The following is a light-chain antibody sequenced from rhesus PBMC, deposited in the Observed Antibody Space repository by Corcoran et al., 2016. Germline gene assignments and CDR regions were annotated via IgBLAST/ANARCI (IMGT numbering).Light chain of an antibody. V-gene: IGKV1-22*01. Sequence: DIRMTQSPSSLSASIGDTVTISCRASQRINTWLAWYQQKPGNAPKLLIFKASRWQSGVPSRFSGSGSWTDFTLPLTSLDSEDFAIYFCQQYMRGPLTFGGGTKVELK. J-gene: IGKJ4*01. CDR2: KAS. CDR3: QQYMRGPLT. CDR1: QRINTW.